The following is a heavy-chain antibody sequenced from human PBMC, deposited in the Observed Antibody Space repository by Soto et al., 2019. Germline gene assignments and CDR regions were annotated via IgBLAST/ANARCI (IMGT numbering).Heavy chain of an antibody. V-gene: IGHV4-34*01. J-gene: IGHJ4*02. CDR2: INHSGST. Sequence: QVQLQQWGAGLLKPSETLSLTCAVYGGSFSGYYWSWIRQPPGKGLEWIGEINHSGSTNYNPSLKCRVTISVDTSKNQFSLELGSVTAADAAVYYCARDLGVLGACDYWGQGTLVTVSS. D-gene: IGHD3-16*01. CDR1: GGSFSGYY. CDR3: ARDLGVLGACDY.